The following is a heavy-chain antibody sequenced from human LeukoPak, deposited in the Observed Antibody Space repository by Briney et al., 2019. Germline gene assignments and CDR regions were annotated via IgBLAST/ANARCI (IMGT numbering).Heavy chain of an antibody. D-gene: IGHD2-2*01. Sequence: GGSLRLSCAASGFTFTSYGMHWVRQAPGKGLEWVAFIRYDGSNKYYADSVKGRFTISSDNSKNTLYLLMNSLRAEDTAVYYCAKGVVPAAIPFDYWGQGTLVTVSS. CDR1: GFTFTSYG. J-gene: IGHJ4*02. CDR2: IRYDGSNK. CDR3: AKGVVPAAIPFDY. V-gene: IGHV3-30*02.